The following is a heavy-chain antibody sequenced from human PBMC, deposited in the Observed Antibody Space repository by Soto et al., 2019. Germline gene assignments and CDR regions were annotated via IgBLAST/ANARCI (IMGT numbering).Heavy chain of an antibody. CDR3: ARVPWARTGMGSTGFDY. V-gene: IGHV4-31*03. CDR2: IYYCGST. J-gene: IGHJ4*02. D-gene: IGHD1-1*01. CDR1: GGSISSGGYY. Sequence: SETLSLTCTVSGGSISSGGYYWSWIRQHPGKVLEWIGYIYYCGSTYYNPSLKSRVTISVDTSKNQFSLKLSSLTAADTAVYYCARVPWARTGMGSTGFDYWGQGTLVTVSS.